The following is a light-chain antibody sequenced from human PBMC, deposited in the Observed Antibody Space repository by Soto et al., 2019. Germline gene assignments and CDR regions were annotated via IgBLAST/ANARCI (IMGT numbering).Light chain of an antibody. V-gene: IGKV3-20*01. Sequence: EIVLTQSPGTLSLSPGERATLSCRASQSVSSNYLAWYQQKPGQAPRLLIYGASSRATGIPDRFSGSGSGTEFTLTISSLQSEDFALYYCQQYNNWPRTFGQGTKVDIK. J-gene: IGKJ1*01. CDR2: GAS. CDR1: QSVSSNY. CDR3: QQYNNWPRT.